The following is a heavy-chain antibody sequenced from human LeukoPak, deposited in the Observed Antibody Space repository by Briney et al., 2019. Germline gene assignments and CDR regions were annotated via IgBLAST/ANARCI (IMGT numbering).Heavy chain of an antibody. J-gene: IGHJ4*02. CDR2: INPSGGST. CDR3: ARDTYGDYGYY. V-gene: IGHV1-46*01. CDR1: GYTFTSYY. D-gene: IGHD4-17*01. Sequence: ASVKVSCKASGYTFTSYYMHWVRQAPGQGLEWMGIINPSGGSTSYAQEFQGRVTMTRDTSTSTVYMELSSLRSEDTAVYYCARDTYGDYGYYWGQGTLVTVSS.